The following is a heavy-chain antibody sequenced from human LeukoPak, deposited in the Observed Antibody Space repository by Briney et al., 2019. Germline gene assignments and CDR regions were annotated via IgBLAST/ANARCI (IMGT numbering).Heavy chain of an antibody. D-gene: IGHD6-19*01. CDR2: ISSSTSYI. J-gene: IGHJ6*02. V-gene: IGHV3-21*01. Sequence: GGCLRLSCAASGFTFSSYSMNWVRQAPGKGLEWVSSISSSTSYIYYADSVKGRFTISRDNAKNSLYLQMNSLRAEDTAVYYCARDPTGWYGMDVWGQGTTVTVSS. CDR3: ARDPTGWYGMDV. CDR1: GFTFSSYS.